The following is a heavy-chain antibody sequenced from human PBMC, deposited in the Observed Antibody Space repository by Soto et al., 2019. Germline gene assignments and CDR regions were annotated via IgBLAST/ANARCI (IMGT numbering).Heavy chain of an antibody. CDR3: ARVSAAAGSYYYYGMDV. J-gene: IGHJ6*02. D-gene: IGHD6-13*01. CDR2: IWYDGSNK. V-gene: IGHV3-33*01. Sequence: GGSLRLSCAASGFTFSSYGMHWVRQAPGKGLEWVAVIWYDGSNKYYADSVKGRFTISRDNSKNTLYLQMNSLRAEDTAVYYCARVSAAAGSYYYYGMDVWGQGTTVTVSS. CDR1: GFTFSSYG.